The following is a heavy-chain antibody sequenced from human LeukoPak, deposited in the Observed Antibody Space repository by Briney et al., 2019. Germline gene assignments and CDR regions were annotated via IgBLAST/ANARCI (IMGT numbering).Heavy chain of an antibody. CDR3: ASSPACSSTSCYGLDAFDI. J-gene: IGHJ3*02. CDR2: ISAYNGNT. V-gene: IGHV1-18*01. Sequence: RRALVKVSCKASGYTFTSYGISWVRQAPGQGLEWMGWISAYNGNTNYAQKLQGRVTMTTDTSTSTAYMELRSLRSDDTAVYYCASSPACSSTSCYGLDAFDIWGQGTMVTLSS. CDR1: GYTFTSYG. D-gene: IGHD2-2*01.